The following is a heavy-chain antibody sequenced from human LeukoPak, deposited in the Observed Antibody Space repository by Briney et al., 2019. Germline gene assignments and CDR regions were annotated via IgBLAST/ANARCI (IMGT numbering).Heavy chain of an antibody. CDR1: GYSFTKYA. J-gene: IGHJ4*02. D-gene: IGHD4-17*01. V-gene: IGHV1-3*01. Sequence: ASVKVSCKATGYSFTKYAIQWVRQAPGQRLEWLGWIDAGNGRTKYSQKFQGRVTITRDTSASTAYMELSSLRSEDTSVYYCARARWTSMETTYYLDYWGQGTPVTVSS. CDR3: ARARWTSMETTYYLDY. CDR2: IDAGNGRT.